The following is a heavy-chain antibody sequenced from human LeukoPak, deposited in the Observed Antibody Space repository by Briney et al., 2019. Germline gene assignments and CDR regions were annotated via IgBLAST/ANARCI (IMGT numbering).Heavy chain of an antibody. J-gene: IGHJ3*02. CDR1: GGSISRYY. Sequence: PSETLSLTCTVSGGSISRYYWSWIRQPPGKGLEWIGYTYYSGITNQNPSLKSRVTISVDTSKNQFSLKLTSVTAADTAVYYCARDLLYNGSSGPAFDIWGQGTMVTVSS. CDR2: TYYSGIT. CDR3: ARDLLYNGSSGPAFDI. V-gene: IGHV4-59*01. D-gene: IGHD3-22*01.